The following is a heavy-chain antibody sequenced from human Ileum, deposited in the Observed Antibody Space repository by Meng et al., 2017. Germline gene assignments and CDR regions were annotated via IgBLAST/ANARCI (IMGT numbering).Heavy chain of an antibody. V-gene: IGHV3-23*01. CDR3: AKDWWALLFAF. D-gene: IGHD1-26*01. J-gene: IGHJ4*02. Sequence: GGSLRLSCAASGFTFSSYAMSWVRQAPGKGLEWVSGISGSGGNTYYADSVKGRFTISRDNSKNTLYLQMNSLRAEDTAVYYCAKDWWALLFAFWGQGTQVTVSS. CDR2: ISGSGGNT. CDR1: GFTFSSYA.